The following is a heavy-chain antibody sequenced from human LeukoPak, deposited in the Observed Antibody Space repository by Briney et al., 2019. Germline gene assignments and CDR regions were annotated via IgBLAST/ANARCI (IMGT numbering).Heavy chain of an antibody. Sequence: ASVKVSCKASGYTFTGHYMHWVRQAPGQGLEWMGWINPNNGGTNYAQKFQCRVTMTRDTSISTAYMELSRLRSDDTAVYYCARGYALYSGRYIDFDYWGQGTLVTVSS. CDR1: GYTFTGHY. J-gene: IGHJ4*02. V-gene: IGHV1-2*02. D-gene: IGHD1-26*01. CDR3: ARGYALYSGRYIDFDY. CDR2: INPNNGGT.